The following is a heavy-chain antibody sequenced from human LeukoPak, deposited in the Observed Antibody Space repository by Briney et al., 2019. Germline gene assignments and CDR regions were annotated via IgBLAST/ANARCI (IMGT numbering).Heavy chain of an antibody. CDR3: ARGYGDYGNY. J-gene: IGHJ4*02. CDR1: GFTFSDYY. CDR2: IKQDGSEK. D-gene: IGHD4-17*01. V-gene: IGHV3-7*01. Sequence: GGSLRLSCAVSGFTFSDYYMSWIRQAPGKGLEWVANIKQDGSEKYYVDSVKGRFTISRDNAKNSLYLQMNSLRAEDTAVYYCARGYGDYGNYWGQGTLVTVSS.